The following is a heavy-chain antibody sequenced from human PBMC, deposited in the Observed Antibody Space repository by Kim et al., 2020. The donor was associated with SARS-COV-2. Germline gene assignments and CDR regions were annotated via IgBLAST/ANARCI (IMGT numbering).Heavy chain of an antibody. Sequence: GGSLRLSCAASGFTFSSYGMHWVRQAPGKGLEWVAVISYDGSNKYYADSVKGRFTISRDNSKNTLYLQMNSLRAEDTAVYYCAEAAGTNYWGQGTLVTVSS. D-gene: IGHD6-13*01. CDR3: AEAAGTNY. CDR2: ISYDGSNK. CDR1: GFTFSSYG. V-gene: IGHV3-33*05. J-gene: IGHJ4*02.